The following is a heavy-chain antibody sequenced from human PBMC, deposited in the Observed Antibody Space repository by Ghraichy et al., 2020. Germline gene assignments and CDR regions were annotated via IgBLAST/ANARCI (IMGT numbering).Heavy chain of an antibody. J-gene: IGHJ4*02. D-gene: IGHD3-22*01. CDR2: ISGSGERT. Sequence: GESLNISCAASGFTFGSYAMTWVRQAPGKGMEWVSAISGSGERTFYTDSVKGRFTISRDNSKNSLYLQMTSLRTEDTAVYHCAKDFYYDSSDYYFNWDYFDCWCEGIMVNVSS. CDR3: AKDFYYDSSDYYFNWDYFDC. CDR1: GFTFGSYA. V-gene: IGHV3-23*01.